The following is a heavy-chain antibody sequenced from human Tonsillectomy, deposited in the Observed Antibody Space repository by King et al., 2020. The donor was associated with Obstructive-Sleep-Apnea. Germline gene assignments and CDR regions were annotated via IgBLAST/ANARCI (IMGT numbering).Heavy chain of an antibody. Sequence: VQLVESGGGLVQPGRSLRLSCAASGFTFDDYAMHWVRQAPGKGLEWVSGISWNSGSIGYADSVKGRFTISRDNAKNSLYLQMNSLRAEDSALYYCAKGVVRGVIFGFQHWGQGTLVTVSS. V-gene: IGHV3-9*01. CDR1: GFTFDDYA. CDR2: ISWNSGSI. J-gene: IGHJ1*01. D-gene: IGHD3-10*01. CDR3: AKGVVRGVIFGFQH.